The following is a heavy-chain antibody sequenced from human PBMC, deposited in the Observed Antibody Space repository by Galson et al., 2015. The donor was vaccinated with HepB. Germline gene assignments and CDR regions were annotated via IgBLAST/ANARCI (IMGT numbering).Heavy chain of an antibody. CDR2: IRSNNYGGTI. J-gene: IGHJ5*02. CDR3: TSGIFDGPFAH. Sequence: SLRLSCAISRPSFGDFAIGWFRRAPGKGLEWVGFIRSNNYGGTIRYAASLRGRFRISRDDSKNIAYLQMNSLRTDDTAVYFCTSGIFDGPFAHWGQGSRVTVSS. D-gene: IGHD1-26*01. CDR1: RPSFGDFA. V-gene: IGHV3-49*03.